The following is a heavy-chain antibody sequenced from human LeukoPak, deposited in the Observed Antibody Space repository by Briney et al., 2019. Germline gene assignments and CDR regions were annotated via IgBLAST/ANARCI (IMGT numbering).Heavy chain of an antibody. CDR1: GFTFSSYS. CDR2: ISSSSSYI. V-gene: IGHV3-21*01. Sequence: GGSLRLSCAASGFTFSSYSMNWVRQAPGKGLEWVSCISSSSSYIYYADSVKGRFTISRDNAKNSLYLQMNSLRVEDTAVYYCARAHNWKYGTFDYWGQGTLVTVSS. J-gene: IGHJ4*02. CDR3: ARAHNWKYGTFDY. D-gene: IGHD1-7*01.